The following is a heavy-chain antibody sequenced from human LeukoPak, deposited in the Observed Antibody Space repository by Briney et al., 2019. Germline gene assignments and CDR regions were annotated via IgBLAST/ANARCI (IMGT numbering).Heavy chain of an antibody. CDR1: GYTLTELS. D-gene: IGHD1-26*01. CDR2: FDPEDGET. CDR3: ATVNALSGSYRDY. J-gene: IGHJ4*02. V-gene: IGHV1-24*01. Sequence: GASVKVSCKVSGYTLTELSMHWVRQAPGKGLEWMGGFDPEDGETIFAQKFQGRVTMTEDTSTDTAYMELSSLRSEDTAVYYCATVNALSGSYRDYWGQGTLVTVSS.